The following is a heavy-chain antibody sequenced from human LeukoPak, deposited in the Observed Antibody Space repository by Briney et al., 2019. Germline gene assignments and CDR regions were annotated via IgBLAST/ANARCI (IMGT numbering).Heavy chain of an antibody. Sequence: GGSLRLSCAASGFTFSSYAMHWVRQAPGKGLEGVAVISYDGSNKYYADYVKGRFTISRDNSKNSLYLQMNSLRAEDTAVYYCARDLEGLWFGELLGLWGQGTLVTVSS. V-gene: IGHV3-30-3*01. D-gene: IGHD3-10*01. J-gene: IGHJ4*02. CDR3: ARDLEGLWFGELLGL. CDR1: GFTFSSYA. CDR2: ISYDGSNK.